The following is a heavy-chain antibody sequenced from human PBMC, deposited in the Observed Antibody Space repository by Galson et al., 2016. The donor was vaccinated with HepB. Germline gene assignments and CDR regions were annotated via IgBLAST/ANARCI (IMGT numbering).Heavy chain of an antibody. CDR1: GGSFSGYY. Sequence: ETLSLTCAVYGGSFSGYYWSWIRQSPGKGLEWIGEINHRGSTSYNPSLKSRLTISVDTSKNQISLKLSFVTAADTAVYYCARGEFRLVRLRVFDIWGQGTMVTVSS. CDR3: ARGEFRLVRLRVFDI. J-gene: IGHJ3*02. V-gene: IGHV4-34*01. D-gene: IGHD3-16*01. CDR2: INHRGST.